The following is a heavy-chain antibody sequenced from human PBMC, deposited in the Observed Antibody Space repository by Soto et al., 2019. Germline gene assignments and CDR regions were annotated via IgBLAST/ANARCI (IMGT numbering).Heavy chain of an antibody. CDR1: GFSLIDHW. CDR2: IRTDGGYT. V-gene: IGHV3-74*01. Sequence: GGSLRLSCVASGFSLIDHWMHWVRQVPGKGLVHVSRIRTDGGYTNYADFVEGRFTISRDNAKNTLYLQMNSLRAEDTAVYFCGRDHYGFNSIDQWGQGPLVTVSS. D-gene: IGHD4-17*01. CDR3: GRDHYGFNSIDQ. J-gene: IGHJ4*02.